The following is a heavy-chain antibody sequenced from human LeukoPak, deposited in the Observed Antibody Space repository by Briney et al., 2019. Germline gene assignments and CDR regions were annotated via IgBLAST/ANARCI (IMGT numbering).Heavy chain of an antibody. Sequence: GGSLRLSCAASGFSFISYGMHWVRQAPGKGLEWVGVISDDGRNKDYADSVKGRFIISRDNSKDTLYLQMNSLRAEDTAVYYCAKRPSDYGDYVSYFDYWGQGTLVTVSS. V-gene: IGHV3-30*18. CDR2: ISDDGRNK. CDR3: AKRPSDYGDYVSYFDY. D-gene: IGHD4-17*01. J-gene: IGHJ4*02. CDR1: GFSFISYG.